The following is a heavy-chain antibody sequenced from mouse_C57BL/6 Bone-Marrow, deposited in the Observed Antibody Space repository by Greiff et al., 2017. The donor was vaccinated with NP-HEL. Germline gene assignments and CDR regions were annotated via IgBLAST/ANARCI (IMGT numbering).Heavy chain of an antibody. J-gene: IGHJ2*01. V-gene: IGHV1-19*01. CDR3: ARDHYYGSSYDYFDY. D-gene: IGHD1-1*01. Sequence: EVQLQQSGPVLVKPGASVKMSCKASGYTFTDYYMNWVKQSHGKSLEWIGVINPYNGGTSYNQKFKGKATLTVDKSSSTAYMELNSLTSEDSAVYYCARDHYYGSSYDYFDYWGQGTTLTVSS. CDR2: INPYNGGT. CDR1: GYTFTDYY.